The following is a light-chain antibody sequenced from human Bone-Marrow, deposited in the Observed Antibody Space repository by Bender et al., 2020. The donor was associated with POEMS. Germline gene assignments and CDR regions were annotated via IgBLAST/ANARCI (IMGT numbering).Light chain of an antibody. J-gene: IGLJ1*01. CDR1: SGDVGTFNL. Sequence: SALTQPASVSGSPGQSITISCTGTSGDVGTFNLVSWYQQHPGKAPKLIIYEGSQRPSTISNRFSGSKSANTASLTISGLQAEDEADYYCWSTTDGSTYVFGTGTKVTVL. CDR2: EGS. V-gene: IGLV2-23*01. CDR3: WSTTDGSTYV.